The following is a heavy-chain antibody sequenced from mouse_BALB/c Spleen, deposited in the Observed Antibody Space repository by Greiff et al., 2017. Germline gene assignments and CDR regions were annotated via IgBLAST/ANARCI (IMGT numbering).Heavy chain of an antibody. D-gene: IGHD1-1*01. CDR2: ISDGGSYT. V-gene: IGHV5-4*02. CDR3: ARGGLLRLYYYAMDY. CDR1: GFTFSDYY. J-gene: IGHJ4*01. Sequence: EVKLMESGGGLVKPGGSLKLSCAASGFTFSDYYMYWVRQTPEKRLEWVATISDGGSYTYYPDSVKGRFTISRDNAKNNLYLQMSSLKSEDTAMYYCARGGLLRLYYYAMDYWGQGTSVTVSS.